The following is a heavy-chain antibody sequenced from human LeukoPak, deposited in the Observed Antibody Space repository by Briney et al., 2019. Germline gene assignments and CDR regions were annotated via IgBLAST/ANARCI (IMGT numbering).Heavy chain of an antibody. J-gene: IGHJ6*03. CDR3: ARDRPDRDYDSWSPYYYMDV. D-gene: IGHD3-3*01. Sequence: PGGSLRLSCAASGFTFSSYWMSWVRQAPGKGLEWVANIKQDGSEKYYVDSVKGRFTISRDNAKNSLYLQMNSLRAEDTAVYYCARDRPDRDYDSWSPYYYMDVWGKGTTVTVSS. CDR2: IKQDGSEK. V-gene: IGHV3-7*01. CDR1: GFTFSSYW.